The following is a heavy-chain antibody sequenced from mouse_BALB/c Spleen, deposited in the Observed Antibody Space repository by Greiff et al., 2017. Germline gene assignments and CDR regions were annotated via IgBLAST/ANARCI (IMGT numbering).Heavy chain of an antibody. J-gene: IGHJ1*01. CDR1: GFAFSSYD. CDR3: ARHTIYYGSSGSYWYFDV. D-gene: IGHD1-1*01. CDR2: ISSGGGST. V-gene: IGHV5-12-1*01. Sequence: EVQGVESGGGLVKPGGSLKLSCAASGFAFSSYDMSWVRQTPEKRLEWVAYISSGGGSTYYPDTVKGRFTISRDNAKNTLYLQMSSLKSEDTAMYYCARHTIYYGSSGSYWYFDVWGAGTTVTVSS.